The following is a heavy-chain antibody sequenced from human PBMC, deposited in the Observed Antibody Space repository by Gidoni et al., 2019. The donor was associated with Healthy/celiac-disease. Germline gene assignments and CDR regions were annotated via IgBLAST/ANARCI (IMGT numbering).Heavy chain of an antibody. D-gene: IGHD6-6*01. CDR1: GFTFSSYA. CDR3: AKGQYSSSSGLLDY. J-gene: IGHJ4*02. Sequence: EVQLLESGGGLVQPGGSLRLSCAASGFTFSSYAMSWVRQAPGKELEWVSAISGSGGSTYYADSVKGRFTISRDNSKNTLYLQMNSLRAEDTAVYYCAKGQYSSSSGLLDYWGQGTLVTVSS. CDR2: ISGSGGST. V-gene: IGHV3-23*01.